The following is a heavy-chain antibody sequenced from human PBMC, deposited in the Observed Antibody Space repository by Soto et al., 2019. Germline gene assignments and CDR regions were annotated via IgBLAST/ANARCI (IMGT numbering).Heavy chain of an antibody. J-gene: IGHJ6*02. CDR1: GFTFTKAW. CDR3: PTDLQATAGSCFYYYGLDV. Sequence: EVELVESGGGLVKPGGSLRLSCVASGFTFTKAWMSWVRQAPGKGLEWVGRVKSEVDGGTTDYATPVIGRFTVSRDDSRNTVYLQMNSLKVDDSATYSYPTDLQATAGSCFYYYGLDVWGQGTTVTVSS. V-gene: IGHV3-15*01. CDR2: VKSEVDGGTT. D-gene: IGHD6-13*01.